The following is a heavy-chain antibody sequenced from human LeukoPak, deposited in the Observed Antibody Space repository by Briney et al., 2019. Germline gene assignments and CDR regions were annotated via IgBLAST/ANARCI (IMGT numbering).Heavy chain of an antibody. CDR3: ARGPRGGTLDF. CDR1: GFTFSTYW. D-gene: IGHD3-10*01. Sequence: PGGSLRLSCAASGFTFSTYWMYWVRQAPGKGLVWVSRTTSDGSTTTYADSVKGRFTITRDNAKNTLYLQMNSLSAEDTAVHYCARGPRGGTLDFWGQGTLVTVSS. J-gene: IGHJ4*02. V-gene: IGHV3-74*01. CDR2: TTSDGSTT.